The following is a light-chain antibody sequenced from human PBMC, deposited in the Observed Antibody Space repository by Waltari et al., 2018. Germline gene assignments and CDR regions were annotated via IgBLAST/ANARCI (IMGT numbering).Light chain of an antibody. CDR3: QQYNFYPPT. J-gene: IGKJ4*01. Sequence: TGRASQGINNYLAWFQQKPGKAPKSLISGASTLQSGVSSNFSVSGSGTDFTLTINSLQPEDFATYYCQQYNFYPPTFGGGTTVE. CDR1: QGINNY. V-gene: IGKV1-16*02. CDR2: GAS.